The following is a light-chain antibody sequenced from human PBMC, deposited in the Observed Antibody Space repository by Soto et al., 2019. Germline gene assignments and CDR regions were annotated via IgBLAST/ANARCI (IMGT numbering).Light chain of an antibody. Sequence: DIQMTQSPSSVSASVGDRVTITCRASQGINNWLAWYQQKPGKAPKLLIYTASSLQSGVPSRFSGNGSGTDFTLTISSLQPEDFATYYCQQANSFPITFGQGTRLEIK. CDR1: QGINNW. CDR2: TAS. V-gene: IGKV1-12*01. J-gene: IGKJ5*01. CDR3: QQANSFPIT.